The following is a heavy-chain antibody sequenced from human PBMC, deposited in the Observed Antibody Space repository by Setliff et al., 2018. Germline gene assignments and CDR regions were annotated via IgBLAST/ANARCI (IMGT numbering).Heavy chain of an antibody. Sequence: SETLSLTCAVYGGSFGGYYWSWIRQPPGKGLEWIGEINHSGSTNYNPSLKSRVTISVDTSKNQFSLKLNSVTAADTAVYYCARQKNYYDYVWGSYRYYPFDYWGQGTLVTVSS. CDR1: GGSFGGYY. J-gene: IGHJ4*02. CDR3: ARQKNYYDYVWGSYRYYPFDY. CDR2: INHSGST. V-gene: IGHV4-34*01. D-gene: IGHD3-16*02.